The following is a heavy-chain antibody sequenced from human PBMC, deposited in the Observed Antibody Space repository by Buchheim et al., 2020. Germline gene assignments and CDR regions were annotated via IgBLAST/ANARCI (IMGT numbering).Heavy chain of an antibody. D-gene: IGHD3-9*01. Sequence: QVQLVQSGAEVKKPGASVKVSCKASGYTFTTYDINWVRQATGQGLEWMGWMNPNNGNIHYAQRFQGRVTMTRNTSISTAYMELSSLTSDDTAVYYCARVNDWDLFENWGQGTL. CDR1: GYTFTTYD. CDR2: MNPNNGNI. J-gene: IGHJ4*02. CDR3: ARVNDWDLFEN. V-gene: IGHV1-8*01.